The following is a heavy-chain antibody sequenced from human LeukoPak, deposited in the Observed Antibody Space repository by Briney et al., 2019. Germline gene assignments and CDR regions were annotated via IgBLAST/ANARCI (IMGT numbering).Heavy chain of an antibody. CDR2: INWNGGST. J-gene: IGHJ4*02. Sequence: GGSLRLSCAASGFTFDDYGMSWVRQAPGRGLEWVFGINWNGGSTGYADSVKGRFTISRDNAKNSLYLQMNSLRAEDTALYYCARDEGEIHYDSSGHDYWGQGTLVTVSS. CDR3: ARDEGEIHYDSSGHDY. D-gene: IGHD3-22*01. CDR1: GFTFDDYG. V-gene: IGHV3-20*04.